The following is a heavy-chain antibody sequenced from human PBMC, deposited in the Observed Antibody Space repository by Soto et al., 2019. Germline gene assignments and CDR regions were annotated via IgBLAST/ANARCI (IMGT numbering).Heavy chain of an antibody. CDR1: GFTFSSYG. Sequence: GGSLRLSCAASGFTFSSYGMHWVRQAPGKGLEWVAVISYDGSNKYYADSVKGRFTISRDNSKNTLYLQMNSLRAEDTAVYYCAKRRSGYGDYDYFDYWGQGTLVTVSS. J-gene: IGHJ4*02. D-gene: IGHD4-17*01. CDR3: AKRRSGYGDYDYFDY. V-gene: IGHV3-30*18. CDR2: ISYDGSNK.